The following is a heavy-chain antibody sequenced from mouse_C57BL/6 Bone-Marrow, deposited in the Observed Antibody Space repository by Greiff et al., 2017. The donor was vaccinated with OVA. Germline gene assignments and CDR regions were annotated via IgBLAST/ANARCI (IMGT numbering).Heavy chain of an antibody. CDR2: IRSKGSNYAP. V-gene: IGHV10-3*01. CDR1: GFTFNTYA. J-gene: IGHJ1*03. Sequence: EVQLVESGGGLVQPKGSLKLSCAASGFTFNTYAMHWVRQAPGKGLEWVARIRSKGSNYAPYYADSVKDRFTISRDDSQSMLYLQMNNLKTEDTAMYYCVRYYYGSGGYFDVWGTGTTVTVSS. D-gene: IGHD1-1*01. CDR3: VRYYYGSGGYFDV.